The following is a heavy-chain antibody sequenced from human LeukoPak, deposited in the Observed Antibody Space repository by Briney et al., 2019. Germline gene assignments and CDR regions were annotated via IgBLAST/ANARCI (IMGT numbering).Heavy chain of an antibody. Sequence: SETLSLTCTVSGGSISSYYWSWIRQPPGKGLEWIGYIYYSGSTNYNPSLKSRVTISVDTSKNQFSLKPSSVTAADTAVYYCARDDESRYGMDVWGKGTTVTVSS. CDR1: GGSISSYY. V-gene: IGHV4-59*01. CDR2: IYYSGST. J-gene: IGHJ6*04. CDR3: ARDDESRYGMDV.